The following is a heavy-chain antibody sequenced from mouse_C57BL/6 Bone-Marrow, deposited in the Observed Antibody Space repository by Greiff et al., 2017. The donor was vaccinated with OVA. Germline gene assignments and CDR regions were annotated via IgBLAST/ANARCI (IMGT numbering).Heavy chain of an antibody. CDR3: ARDRVTTAFDY. J-gene: IGHJ2*01. V-gene: IGHV5-4*01. D-gene: IGHD1-2*01. CDR2: ISDGGSYT. Sequence: EVHLVESGGGLVKPGGSLKLSCAASGFTFSSYAMSWVRQTPEKRLEWVATISDGGSYTYYPDNVKGRFTISRDNAKNNLYLQMSHLKSEDTAMYYCARDRVTTAFDYWGQGTTLTVSS. CDR1: GFTFSSYA.